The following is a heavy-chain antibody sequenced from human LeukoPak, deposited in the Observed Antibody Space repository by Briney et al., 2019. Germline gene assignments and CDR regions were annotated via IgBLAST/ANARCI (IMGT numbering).Heavy chain of an antibody. Sequence: GGSLRLSCAASGFTFSSYWMSWVRQAPGKGLEWVANIKQDGSEKYYVDSVKGRFTISRDNAKNSLYLQMNSLRAEDTAVYYCARGPYAEVTIDAFDIWGQGTMVTVSS. CDR2: IKQDGSEK. V-gene: IGHV3-7*01. D-gene: IGHD3-10*01. CDR3: ARGPYAEVTIDAFDI. CDR1: GFTFSSYW. J-gene: IGHJ3*02.